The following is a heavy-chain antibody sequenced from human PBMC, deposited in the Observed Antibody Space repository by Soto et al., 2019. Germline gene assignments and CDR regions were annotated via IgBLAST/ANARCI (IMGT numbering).Heavy chain of an antibody. J-gene: IGHJ4*02. CDR3: AIGLRYFDWLLYPSYYFDY. D-gene: IGHD3-9*01. Sequence: PSETLSLTCAVYGGSFSGYYWSWIRQPPGKGLEWIGEINHSGSTYYNPSLKSRIRISVDTSKNQFSLKVNSVTAADTAVYYCAIGLRYFDWLLYPSYYFDYWGQGTLVTVSS. V-gene: IGHV4-34*01. CDR2: INHSGST. CDR1: GGSFSGYY.